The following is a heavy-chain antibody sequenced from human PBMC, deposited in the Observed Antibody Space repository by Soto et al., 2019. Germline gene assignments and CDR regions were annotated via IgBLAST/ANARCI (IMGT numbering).Heavy chain of an antibody. V-gene: IGHV4-39*01. CDR2: IYYSGST. D-gene: IGHD4-17*01. J-gene: IGHJ3*02. Sequence: SETLSLTCTVSGGSISSSSYYWGWIRQPPGKGLEWIGSIYYSGSTYYNPSLKSRVTISVDTSKNQFSLKLSSVTAADTAVYYCARLRSWYRVYGYYGAGNDAFDIWGQGTMVTVSS. CDR1: GGSISSSSYY. CDR3: ARLRSWYRVYGYYGAGNDAFDI.